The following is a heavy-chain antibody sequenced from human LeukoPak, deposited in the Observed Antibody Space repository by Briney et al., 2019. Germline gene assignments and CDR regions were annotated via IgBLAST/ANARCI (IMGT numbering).Heavy chain of an antibody. V-gene: IGHV1-18*01. D-gene: IGHD1-26*01. J-gene: IGHJ5*02. CDR1: GYSFSSNS. Sequence: ASVKVSCKASGYSFSSNSTSWMRQAAGQGLEWMGWISAYNGNTKYAQKLQGRVTMTTDTSTNTAYMELRSLRSDDTAVYYCARDFGGSYTGGGWFDPWGQGTLVTVSS. CDR3: ARDFGGSYTGGGWFDP. CDR2: ISAYNGNT.